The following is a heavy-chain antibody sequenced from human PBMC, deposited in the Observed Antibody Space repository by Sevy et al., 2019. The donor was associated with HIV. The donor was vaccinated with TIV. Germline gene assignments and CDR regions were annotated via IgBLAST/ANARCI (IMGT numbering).Heavy chain of an antibody. CDR2: IYYSGST. V-gene: IGHV4-59*01. D-gene: IGHD3-3*01. CDR3: ARGTFGYYDFWSGYYYYMDV. CDR1: GGSISSYC. J-gene: IGHJ6*03. Sequence: SETLSLTCTVSGGSISSYCWSWIRQPPGKGLEWIGCIYYSGSTNYNPSLKSRVTISVDTSKNQFSLKLSSVTAADTAVYYCARGTFGYYDFWSGYYYYMDVWGKGTTVTVSS.